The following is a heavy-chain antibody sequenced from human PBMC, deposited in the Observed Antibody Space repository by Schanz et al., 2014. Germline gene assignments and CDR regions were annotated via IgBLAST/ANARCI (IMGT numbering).Heavy chain of an antibody. CDR1: RYTFNTYG. Sequence: VWTGPEVKEPGASVKVSCEASRYTFNTYGLNWVRQAPGQGLEWMGWISAYTNNTNYAQKVQGRVTMTTDTSTGTAYMELRSLRSDDMAVYYCARDRRRYCSTASCLHDNWFDPWGQGTLVIVSS. V-gene: IGHV1-18*03. CDR3: ARDRRRYCSTASCLHDNWFDP. D-gene: IGHD2-2*01. J-gene: IGHJ5*02. CDR2: ISAYTNNT.